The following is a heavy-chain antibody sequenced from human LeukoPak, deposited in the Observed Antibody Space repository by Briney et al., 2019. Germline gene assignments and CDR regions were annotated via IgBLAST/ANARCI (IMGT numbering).Heavy chain of an antibody. CDR2: INPNSGGT. J-gene: IGHJ5*02. V-gene: IGHV1-2*02. Sequence: ASVKVSCKTSGYTFTDYYMHWVRQAPGQGLEWMGWINPNSGGTSSAQKFQGRVTMTRDTSIATVYMEVNWLTSDDTAIYYCARADRLHGGPYLIGPWGQGTLVTVSS. CDR3: ARADRLHGGPYLIGP. CDR1: GYTFTDYY. D-gene: IGHD2-21*01.